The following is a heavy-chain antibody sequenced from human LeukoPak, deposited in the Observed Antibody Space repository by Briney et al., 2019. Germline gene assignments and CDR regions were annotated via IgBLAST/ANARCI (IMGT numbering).Heavy chain of an antibody. CDR2: IYYSGST. CDR1: GGSISSSSYY. Sequence: SETLSLTCTVSGGSISSSSYYWGWIRQPPGKGLEWIGSIYYSGSTYYNPSLKSRVTISVDTSKNQFSLKLSSVTAADTAVYYCARDLNGYYYYMDVWGKGTTVTVSS. V-gene: IGHV4-39*07. J-gene: IGHJ6*03. D-gene: IGHD4-17*01. CDR3: ARDLNGYYYYMDV.